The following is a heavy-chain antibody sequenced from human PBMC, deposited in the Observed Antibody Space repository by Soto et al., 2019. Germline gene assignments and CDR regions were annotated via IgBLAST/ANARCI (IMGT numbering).Heavy chain of an antibody. V-gene: IGHV3-30*18. CDR2: ISYDGSNK. Sequence: PGGSLRLSCAASGFTFSSYGMHWVRQAPGKGLEWVAVISYDGSNKYYADSVKGRFTISRDNSKNTLYLQMNSLRAEDTAVYYCAKDSQADDFWIGYYWAYWGQGTLVTVPS. CDR3: AKDSQADDFWIGYYWAY. CDR1: GFTFSSYG. D-gene: IGHD3-3*01. J-gene: IGHJ4*02.